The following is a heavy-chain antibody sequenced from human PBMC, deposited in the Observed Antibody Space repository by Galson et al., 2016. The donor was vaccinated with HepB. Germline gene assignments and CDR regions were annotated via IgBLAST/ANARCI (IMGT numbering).Heavy chain of an antibody. CDR3: ARSRAVITFFDY. Sequence: TLSLTCTVSGDSISSGGYYWNWIRQHPGKGLEWIGSSGSTYYNPSLKSRVTISVDTSNNQFSLRLSSVTAADTAVYYCARSRAVITFFDYWGQGALVTVSS. J-gene: IGHJ4*02. CDR2: SGST. CDR1: GDSISSGGYY. D-gene: IGHD3-22*01. V-gene: IGHV4-31*03.